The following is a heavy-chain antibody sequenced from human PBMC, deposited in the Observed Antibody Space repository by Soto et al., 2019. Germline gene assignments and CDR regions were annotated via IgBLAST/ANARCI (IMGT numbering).Heavy chain of an antibody. CDR1: GASITSVDYY. CDR2: IYYRGTS. J-gene: IGHJ5*01. CDR3: AGALGILAGHYRP. D-gene: IGHD3-9*01. V-gene: IGHV4-30-4*01. Sequence: PSETLSLTCTVSGASITSVDYYWSWIRQSPGTGLEWIGYIYYRGTSYYNPSLKSRVSMSADTSKNQFSLKLESVTAADTAVYYCAGALGILAGHYRPWGQGTLVTVYS.